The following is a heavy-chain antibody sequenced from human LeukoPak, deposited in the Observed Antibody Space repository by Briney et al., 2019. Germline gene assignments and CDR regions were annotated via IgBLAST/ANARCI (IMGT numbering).Heavy chain of an antibody. Sequence: GGSLRLTCAASGFTFSSYEMNWVRQAPGKGLEWVSYISSSGSTIYYADSVKGRFTISRDNAKNSLYLQMNSLRAEDTAVYYCARGVVPAANVDFGFDYWGQGTLVTVSS. CDR3: ARGVVPAANVDFGFDY. D-gene: IGHD2-2*01. J-gene: IGHJ4*02. CDR1: GFTFSSYE. CDR2: ISSSGSTI. V-gene: IGHV3-48*03.